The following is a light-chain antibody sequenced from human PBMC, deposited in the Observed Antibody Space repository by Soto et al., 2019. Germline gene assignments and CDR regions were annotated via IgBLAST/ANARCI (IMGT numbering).Light chain of an antibody. V-gene: IGLV1-40*01. J-gene: IGLJ2*01. CDR3: HSYDVSLSGPV. CDR2: ANN. Sequence: QSVLTQPPSVSGAPGQRVTISCTGSSSNIGAGYDVHWYQQLPGTAPKVLIYANNSRPSGVPGRFSGSKSGTSASLAITGLQAEDEADYYCHSYDVSLSGPVFGGGTKVTVL. CDR1: SSNIGAGYD.